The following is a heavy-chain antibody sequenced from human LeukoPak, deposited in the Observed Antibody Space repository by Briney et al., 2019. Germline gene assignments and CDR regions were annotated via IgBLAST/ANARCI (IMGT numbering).Heavy chain of an antibody. V-gene: IGHV3-53*01. D-gene: IGHD3-22*01. CDR3: AKDRSLTLPTFERSGYYYY. CDR2: IYGGGST. Sequence: GGSLRLSCAASGFSFSTNAMSWVRQAPGKGLEWVSVIYGGGSTYYADSVKGRFTISRDNSNNTLYLQMNSLRAEDTALYYCAKDRSLTLPTFERSGYYYYWGQGTLVTVSS. J-gene: IGHJ4*02. CDR1: GFSFSTNA.